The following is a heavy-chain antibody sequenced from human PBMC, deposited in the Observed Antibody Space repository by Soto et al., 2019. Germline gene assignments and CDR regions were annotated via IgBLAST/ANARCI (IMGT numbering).Heavy chain of an antibody. Sequence: EVQLVESGGGLGQPGGSLRLPCAASGFTFSSHSMNWVRQAPGKGLEWVSYISRGSSAKYYADSVKGRFTISRDNAKNSLYVQMNSLRDEDTAVYYCARDSGRGYGMDVWGQGTTVTVSS. CDR1: GFTFSSHS. D-gene: IGHD1-1*01. CDR3: ARDSGRGYGMDV. V-gene: IGHV3-48*02. CDR2: ISRGSSAK. J-gene: IGHJ6*02.